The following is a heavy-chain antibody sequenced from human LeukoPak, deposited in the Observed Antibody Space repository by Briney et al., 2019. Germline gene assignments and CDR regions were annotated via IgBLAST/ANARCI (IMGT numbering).Heavy chain of an antibody. V-gene: IGHV3-21*01. J-gene: IGHJ4*02. CDR3: ARTEGYCSGGSCYGGFDY. Sequence: GGSLRLSCAASGFTLSSYSMNWVRQTPGKGLEWVSSISSSSSYIYYADSVKGRFTISRDNAKNSPYLQMNSLRAEDTAVYYCARTEGYCSGGSCYGGFDYWGQGTLVTVSS. CDR2: ISSSSSYI. D-gene: IGHD2-15*01. CDR1: GFTLSSYS.